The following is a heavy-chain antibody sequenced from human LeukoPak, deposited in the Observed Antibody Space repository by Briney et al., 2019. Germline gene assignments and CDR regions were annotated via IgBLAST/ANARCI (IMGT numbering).Heavy chain of an antibody. CDR1: GFTFSSYA. J-gene: IGHJ4*02. D-gene: IGHD1-1*01. CDR2: ISYDGSNK. Sequence: PGRSLRLSCAASGFTFSSYAMHWVRQAPGKGLEWVAVISYDGSNKYYADSVKGRFTISKNTLYLQMNSLRAEDTAVYYCARITGDWNYLDYWGQGTLVTVSS. CDR3: ARITGDWNYLDY. V-gene: IGHV3-30*04.